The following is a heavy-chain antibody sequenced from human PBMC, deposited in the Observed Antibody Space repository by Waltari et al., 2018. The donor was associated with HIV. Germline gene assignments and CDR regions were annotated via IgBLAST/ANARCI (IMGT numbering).Heavy chain of an antibody. V-gene: IGHV3-33*01. CDR2: IWPDGGIK. D-gene: IGHD3-16*01. Sequence: QVQLVESGGGVVQPGRSLRLSCAASGFRFSIYGMHWVRQAPGKGLEWVAAIWPDGGIKYYVDSVKGRFTISRDNSKKTLYLQMNSLRAEDTAVYFCARDSQAANDSLDCWGQGTLVTVSS. J-gene: IGHJ4*02. CDR3: ARDSQAANDSLDC. CDR1: GFRFSIYG.